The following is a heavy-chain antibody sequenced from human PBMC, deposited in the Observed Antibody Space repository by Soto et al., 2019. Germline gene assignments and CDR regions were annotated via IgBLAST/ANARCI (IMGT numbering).Heavy chain of an antibody. V-gene: IGHV4-38-2*01. Sequence: SETLSLTCAVSGYSVSSGYYWGWIRQPPGKGLEWIGSIYRSGSTYYNPSLKSRVTISVDTSKNQFSLKLSSVTAADTAVYYCAGCSSSDYYYGMDFWGQGTTVTVSS. CDR2: IYRSGST. CDR1: GYSVSSGYY. D-gene: IGHD6-6*01. CDR3: AGCSSSDYYYGMDF. J-gene: IGHJ6*02.